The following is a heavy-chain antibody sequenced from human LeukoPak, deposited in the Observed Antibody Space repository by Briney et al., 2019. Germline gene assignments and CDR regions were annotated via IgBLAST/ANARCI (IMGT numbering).Heavy chain of an antibody. V-gene: IGHV3-30*02. Sequence: GGSLRLSCAASGSTFSSYGMHWVRQAPGKGLEWVAFIRYDGSNKYYADSVKGRFTISRDNSKNSLYLQMNSLRAEDTAVYYCARERIAVAGDEHWYFDLWGRGTLVTVSS. CDR1: GSTFSSYG. D-gene: IGHD6-19*01. J-gene: IGHJ2*01. CDR3: ARERIAVAGDEHWYFDL. CDR2: IRYDGSNK.